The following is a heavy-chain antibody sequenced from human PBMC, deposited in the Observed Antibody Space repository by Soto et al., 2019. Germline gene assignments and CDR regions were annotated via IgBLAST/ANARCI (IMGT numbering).Heavy chain of an antibody. CDR2: LWYDGNKK. D-gene: IGHD3-10*01. CDR3: ARDLDGGYDGSGSYPAAP. Sequence: QVQLVESGGGVVQPGRSLRLSCAASGFTFSSYVMHWVRQAPGKGLEWVAVLWYDGNKKYYADSVKGRFTISRDTSKDTLYLQMNSLRAEDTAVYYCARDLDGGYDGSGSYPAAPWGQGTLVIVSS. V-gene: IGHV3-33*01. J-gene: IGHJ5*02. CDR1: GFTFSSYV.